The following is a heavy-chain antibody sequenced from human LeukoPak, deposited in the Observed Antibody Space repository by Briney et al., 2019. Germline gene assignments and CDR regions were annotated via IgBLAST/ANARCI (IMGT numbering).Heavy chain of an antibody. V-gene: IGHV1-2*02. CDR3: ARGPPEHCSGGSCYSGRNWIDP. CDR2: INPKSGRA. Sequence: ASVKVSCKASGYVFTGYYMHWVRQAPGQGLEWMGWINPKSGRADYAQKFQGRVTMTRDTSISTVYMALNRLRSDDTAVYYCARGPPEHCSGGSCYSGRNWIDPWGQGTLVTVSS. CDR1: GYVFTGYY. D-gene: IGHD2-15*01. J-gene: IGHJ5*02.